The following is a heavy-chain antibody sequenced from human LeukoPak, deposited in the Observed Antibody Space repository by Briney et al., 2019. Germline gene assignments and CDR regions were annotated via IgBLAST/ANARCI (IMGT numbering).Heavy chain of an antibody. V-gene: IGHV3-23*01. CDR2: ISFSGGST. CDR3: ARDLVARGDY. D-gene: IGHD5-12*01. Sequence: GGSLRLSCAASGXTFSSYAMSWVRQAPGRGLEWISSISFSGGSTYYAGSVKGRFIISRDHSKNTLYLQMNSLRAEDTAVYYCARDLVARGDYWGQGTLVTVSS. J-gene: IGHJ4*02. CDR1: GXTFSSYA.